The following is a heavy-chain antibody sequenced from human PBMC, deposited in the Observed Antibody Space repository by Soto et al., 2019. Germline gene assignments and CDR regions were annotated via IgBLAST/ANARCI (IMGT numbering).Heavy chain of an antibody. Sequence: GPTLVNPTQTLTLTCTFSGFSLTSSGMCVSWMRQPPGKALEWLARLDWDDDKYYSTSPKTRRTISKDTSKNQVVLTMTNMDPVDTATYYCARIFGHTSSSGDYHYYYMDVWGKGTTVTVSS. J-gene: IGHJ6*03. V-gene: IGHV2-70*11. D-gene: IGHD6-6*01. CDR1: GFSLTSSGMC. CDR2: LDWDDDK. CDR3: ARIFGHTSSSGDYHYYYMDV.